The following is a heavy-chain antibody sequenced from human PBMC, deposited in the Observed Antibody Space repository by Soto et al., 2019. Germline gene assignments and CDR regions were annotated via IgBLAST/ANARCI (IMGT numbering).Heavy chain of an antibody. V-gene: IGHV1-69*13. D-gene: IGHD2-21*02. CDR3: ARSIVVVTALDY. CDR1: GGTYSRYA. CDR2: IIPIFGTA. J-gene: IGHJ4*02. Sequence: ASVKGSCKTSGGTYSRYAVSWVRQAPGQGLEWMGGIIPIFGTANYAQKFQGRVTITADESTSTAYMELSSLRSEDTAVYYCARSIVVVTALDYWGQGTLVTVSS.